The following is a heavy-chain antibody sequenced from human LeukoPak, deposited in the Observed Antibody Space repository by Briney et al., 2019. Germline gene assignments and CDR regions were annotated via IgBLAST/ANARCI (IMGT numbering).Heavy chain of an antibody. CDR2: VKQDGSEK. CDR3: GRDVGP. J-gene: IGHJ5*02. Sequence: GGSLRLSCAASGFTFSSYWMSWVRQAPGKGLEWVANVKQDGSEKYYVDSVKGRFTISRDSSKNTMYLQMNSLRVEDTAMYYCGRDVGPWGQGTLVTVSS. CDR1: GFTFSSYW. V-gene: IGHV3-7*03.